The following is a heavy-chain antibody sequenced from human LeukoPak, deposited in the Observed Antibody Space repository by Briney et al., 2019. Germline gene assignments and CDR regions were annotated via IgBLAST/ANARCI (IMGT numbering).Heavy chain of an antibody. CDR2: ISSSGSTI. CDR1: GFTFSDYY. V-gene: IGHV3-11*04. Sequence: GGSLRLSCAASGFTFSDYYMSWIRQGPGKGLEWVSYISSSGSTIYYADSVKGRFTISRDNAKNSLYLQMNSLRAEDTAVYYCAKILIDGDFFFDYWGQGTLVTVSS. J-gene: IGHJ4*02. D-gene: IGHD4-17*01. CDR3: AKILIDGDFFFDY.